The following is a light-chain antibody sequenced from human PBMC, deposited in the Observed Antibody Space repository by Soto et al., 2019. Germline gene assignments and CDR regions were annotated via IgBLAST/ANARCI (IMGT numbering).Light chain of an antibody. CDR2: WAS. CDR3: HQYLSTPLT. V-gene: IGKV4-1*01. CDR1: QSVLYSSSNKNY. J-gene: IGKJ4*01. Sequence: DIVMTQSPDSLAVSLGERATLNCKSSQSVLYSSSNKNYLAWYQQKPGQPPKLLIYWASIRESGVPDRFSGSGSGTAFTLPISSLQAEDVAVYYCHQYLSTPLTFGGGTKVEI.